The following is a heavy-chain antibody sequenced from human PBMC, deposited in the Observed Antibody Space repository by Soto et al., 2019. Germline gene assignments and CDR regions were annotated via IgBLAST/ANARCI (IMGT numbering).Heavy chain of an antibody. Sequence: EVQLVESGGGLVQPGGSLRLSCAASGFTFSSYSMNWVRQAPGKGLEWVSYISSSSSTIYYADSVKGRLTISRDNAKNSLYLHMNSLRAEDTEVYYCAGPDYVAYWEAFDIWGQGTMVTASS. V-gene: IGHV3-48*01. J-gene: IGHJ3*02. CDR2: ISSSSSTI. D-gene: IGHD4-17*01. CDR1: GFTFSSYS. CDR3: AGPDYVAYWEAFDI.